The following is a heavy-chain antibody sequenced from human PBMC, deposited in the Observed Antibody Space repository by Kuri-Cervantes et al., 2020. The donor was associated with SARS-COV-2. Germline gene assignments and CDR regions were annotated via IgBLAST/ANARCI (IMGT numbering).Heavy chain of an antibody. CDR1: GGSISSSNW. D-gene: IGHD6-13*01. CDR2: IYHSGST. CDR3: ARQYSSSWYGEGKFDY. J-gene: IGHJ4*02. Sequence: SETLSLTCAVSGGSISSSNWWSWVRQPPGKGLEWIGEIYHSGSTNYNPSLKSRVTMSVDKSKNQFSLKLSSVTAADTAVYYCARQYSSSWYGEGKFDYWGQGTLVTVSS. V-gene: IGHV4-4*02.